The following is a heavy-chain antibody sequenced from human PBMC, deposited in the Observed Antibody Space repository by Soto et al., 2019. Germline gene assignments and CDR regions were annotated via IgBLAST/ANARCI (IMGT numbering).Heavy chain of an antibody. Sequence: GGSLRLSCAASGFTFSDYYMSWIRQAPGKGLEWVSYISSSGSTIYYADSVKGRFTISRDNAKNSLYQQMNSLRAEDKAVYYCARGEILRSGWRYFDYWGQGTLVTVSS. CDR2: ISSSGSTI. CDR1: GFTFSDYY. D-gene: IGHD6-19*01. V-gene: IGHV3-11*01. J-gene: IGHJ4*02. CDR3: ARGEILRSGWRYFDY.